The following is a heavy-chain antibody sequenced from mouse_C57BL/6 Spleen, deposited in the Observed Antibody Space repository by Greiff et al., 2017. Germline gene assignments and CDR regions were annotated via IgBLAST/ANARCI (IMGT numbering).Heavy chain of an antibody. CDR2: INPGSGGT. CDR3: ARSGDYDGAWFAY. V-gene: IGHV1-54*01. Sequence: VQLQQSGAELVRPGTSVKVSCKASGYAFTNYLIEWVKQRPGQGLEWIGVINPGSGGTNYNEKFKGKATLPADKSSSTAYMQLSSLTSEDSAVYFCARSGDYDGAWFAYWGQGTLVTVSA. CDR1: GYAFTNYL. D-gene: IGHD2-4*01. J-gene: IGHJ3*01.